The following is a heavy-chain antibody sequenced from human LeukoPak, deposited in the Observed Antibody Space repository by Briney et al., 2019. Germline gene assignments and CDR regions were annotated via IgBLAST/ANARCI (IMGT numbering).Heavy chain of an antibody. CDR1: GFTFSTYW. J-gene: IGHJ4*02. V-gene: IGHV3-7*04. Sequence: GGTLRLSCAASGFTFSTYWMTWVRQAPGKGPEWLANIKEDGSATYYVDSVKGRLTISRENAKKSLYLQMNSPRAEDTAVYYCARDSPGYLAYDSWGQGTLVTVSS. CDR2: IKEDGSAT. D-gene: IGHD1-1*01. CDR3: ARDSPGYLAYDS.